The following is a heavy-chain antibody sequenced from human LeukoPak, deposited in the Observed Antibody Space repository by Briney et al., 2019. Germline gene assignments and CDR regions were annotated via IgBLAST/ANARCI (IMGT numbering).Heavy chain of an antibody. Sequence: GGXXXXSXAXSGSTFSDXGMHWVRQAPGKGVEWVEFIRYDGSNNYYADSVKGGFTIYRDNCKNKVYVQMNSLRAEDTAVYYCAKEGTASKPSDLDHWGQGTLVTVSS. D-gene: IGHD1-1*01. J-gene: IGHJ4*02. CDR1: GSTFSDXG. V-gene: IGHV3-30*02. CDR2: IRYDGSNN. CDR3: AKEGTASKPSDLDH.